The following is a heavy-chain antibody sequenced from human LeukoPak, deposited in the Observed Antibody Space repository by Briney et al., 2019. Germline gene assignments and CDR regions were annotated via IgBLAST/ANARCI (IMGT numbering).Heavy chain of an antibody. CDR2: IQSKTDGGKT. CDR1: GFIFTNAW. CDR3: AKVSGGGLYYDGMDV. Sequence: GGSLRLSCAASGFIFTNAWMNWVRQAPGKGLEWVGRIQSKTDGGKTDYAAPVKGRFTISRDDSKNTLYLQMNSLRAEDTAVYYCAKVSGGGLYYDGMDVWGQGTTVTASS. D-gene: IGHD1-14*01. V-gene: IGHV3-15*07. J-gene: IGHJ6*02.